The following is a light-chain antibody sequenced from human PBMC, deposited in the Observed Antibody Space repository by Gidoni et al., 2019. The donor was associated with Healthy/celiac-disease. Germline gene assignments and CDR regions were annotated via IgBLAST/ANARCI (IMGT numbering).Light chain of an antibody. CDR3: QQYNNWPLT. CDR2: GAS. CDR1: QSVSSN. J-gene: IGKJ4*01. V-gene: IGKV3-15*01. Sequence: EFVMTQSPATLSVSPGERATLSCRASQSVSSNLAWYQQKPGQAPRLLIYGASPRATGVPARFSGSGSGTEFTLTISSLQPEDFAVYYCQQYNNWPLTFGGGTKVEIK.